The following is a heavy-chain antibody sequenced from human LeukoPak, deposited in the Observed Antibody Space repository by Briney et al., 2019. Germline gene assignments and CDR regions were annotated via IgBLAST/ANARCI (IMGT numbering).Heavy chain of an antibody. CDR2: IYHSGST. V-gene: IGHV4-38-2*02. CDR1: GYSISSGNY. D-gene: IGHD5-18*01. J-gene: IGHJ6*03. Sequence: PSETLSLTCSVSGYSISSGNYWGWIRLPPGKGLQWIGSIYHSGSTYYNPSLKSRVTISVDTSKNQFSLKLSSVTAADTAVYYCARGPGYSYGFGYYYYYYMDVWGKGTTVTVSS. CDR3: ARGPGYSYGFGYYYYYYMDV.